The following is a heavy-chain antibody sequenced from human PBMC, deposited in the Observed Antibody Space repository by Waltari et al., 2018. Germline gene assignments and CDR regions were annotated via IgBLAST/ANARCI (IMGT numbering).Heavy chain of an antibody. Sequence: QITLKESGPTLVKPTQTLTLTCSFSGFSVTNSKLGVAWTRQPPGKALEWLALIYWGDDKRYRPSLRNRLTITGDTSRKEVVLTMTNMGPKDTGTYYCAHADLNFGLGDWGQEILVVVSS. CDR1: GFSVTNSKLG. V-gene: IGHV2-5*02. D-gene: IGHD3-16*01. J-gene: IGHJ4*02. CDR2: IYWGDDK. CDR3: AHADLNFGLGD.